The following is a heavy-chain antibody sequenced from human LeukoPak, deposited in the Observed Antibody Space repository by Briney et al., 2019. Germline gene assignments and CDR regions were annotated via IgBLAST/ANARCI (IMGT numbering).Heavy chain of an antibody. Sequence: SETLSLTCAVYGGSFSGYYRSWIRHPPGKGLERIGEINHSGSTNYNPSLKSRVTISVDTSKNQFSLKLTSVTAADTAVYYCARLYLPATLFDYWGQGTLVTVSS. D-gene: IGHD5-24*01. CDR2: INHSGST. J-gene: IGHJ4*02. CDR3: ARLYLPATLFDY. CDR1: GGSFSGYY. V-gene: IGHV4-34*01.